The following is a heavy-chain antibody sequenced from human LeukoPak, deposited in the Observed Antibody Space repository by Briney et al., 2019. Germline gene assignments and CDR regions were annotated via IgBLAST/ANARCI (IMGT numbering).Heavy chain of an antibody. CDR2: ISYDGSNK. CDR1: GFTFSSYG. V-gene: IGHV3-30*18. Sequence: GGSLRLSCAAPGFTFSSYGMHWVRQAPGKGLEWVAVISYDGSNKFYADSVKGRFTISRDNSKNTLYLQMNSLRAEDTAVYYCAKDLYYSGSGTYYNVRAGPMDVWGKGTTVTVSS. CDR3: AKDLYYSGSGTYYNVRAGPMDV. J-gene: IGHJ6*03. D-gene: IGHD3-10*01.